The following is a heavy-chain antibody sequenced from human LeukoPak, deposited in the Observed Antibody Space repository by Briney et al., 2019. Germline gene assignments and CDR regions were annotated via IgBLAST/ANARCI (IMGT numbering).Heavy chain of an antibody. CDR3: ASMVRGITGFDP. CDR2: IYYSGST. V-gene: IGHV4-30-4*01. J-gene: IGHJ5*02. CDR1: GGSISSGDYY. D-gene: IGHD3-10*01. Sequence: PSETLSLTCTVPGGSISSGDYYWSWIRRPPGKGLEWIGYIYYSGSTYYNPSLKSRVTISVDASKNQFSLKLSSVTAADTAVYYCASMVRGITGFDPWGQGTLVTVSS.